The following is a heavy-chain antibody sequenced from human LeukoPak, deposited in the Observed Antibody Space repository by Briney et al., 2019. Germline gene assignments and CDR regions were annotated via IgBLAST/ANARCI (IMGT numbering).Heavy chain of an antibody. CDR2: FYPGDSVT. V-gene: IGHV5-51*01. J-gene: IGHJ4*02. CDR1: GYMFTSYW. Sequence: GESLKISCKGSGYMFTSYWIAWVRQMPGKGLEYMGIFYPGDSVTRYSPSFQGQVTISVDKSISTAYLQWSSLKASDTAMYYCTSPERFCSGGSCYSGPNLPFDYWGQGTPVTVSS. CDR3: TSPERFCSGGSCYSGPNLPFDY. D-gene: IGHD2-15*01.